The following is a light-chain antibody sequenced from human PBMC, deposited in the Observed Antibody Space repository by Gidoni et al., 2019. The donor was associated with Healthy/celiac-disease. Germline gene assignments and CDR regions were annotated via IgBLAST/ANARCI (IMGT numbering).Light chain of an antibody. Sequence: DIQLTQSPSFLSASVGDRVTITCRASQGISSYLGWYQQNPGKATKLLIYAASTLQSGVPSRFSGSGSGKEFTITISSLQPDDFATYYCQQLNSYRFTFGPGTKVDIK. J-gene: IGKJ3*01. CDR1: QGISSY. CDR3: QQLNSYRFT. CDR2: AAS. V-gene: IGKV1-9*01.